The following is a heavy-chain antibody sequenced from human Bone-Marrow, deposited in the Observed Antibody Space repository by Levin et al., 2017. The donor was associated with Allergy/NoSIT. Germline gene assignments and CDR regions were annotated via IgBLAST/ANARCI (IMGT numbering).Heavy chain of an antibody. V-gene: IGHV3-30-3*01. J-gene: IGHJ6*02. D-gene: IGHD3-10*01. Sequence: PSQTLSLPCAASGFTFSNYTMHWVRQAPGKGLEWVAVISYDGSNKYYADYVKGRFTISRDNSKNTLYLQMNSLRAEDTAVYFCARAGASTMVREVIIVGYYGMDVWGQGTTVTVSS. CDR2: ISYDGSNK. CDR1: GFTFSNYT. CDR3: ARAGASTMVREVIIVGYYGMDV.